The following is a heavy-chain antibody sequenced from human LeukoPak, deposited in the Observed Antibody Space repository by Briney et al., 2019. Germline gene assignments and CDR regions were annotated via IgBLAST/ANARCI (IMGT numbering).Heavy chain of an antibody. CDR3: AKDWSSSWYPSYMDV. CDR2: MSAIGGST. CDR1: GFTFSDYA. J-gene: IGHJ6*03. V-gene: IGHV3-23*01. D-gene: IGHD6-13*01. Sequence: GGSLRLSCAASGFTFSDYAMIWVRQAPGKGLQWVSAMSAIGGSTYYTDSLKGRFTISRDNPKNTLYLQMNSLRAEDTAVYYCAKDWSSSWYPSYMDVWGKGTTVTVSS.